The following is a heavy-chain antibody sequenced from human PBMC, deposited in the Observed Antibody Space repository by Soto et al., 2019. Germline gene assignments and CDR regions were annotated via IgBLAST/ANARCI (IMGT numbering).Heavy chain of an antibody. J-gene: IGHJ4*02. CDR3: ARDKVVGATRGFDY. CDR1: NYPFTSYG. D-gene: IGHD2-15*01. Sequence: GASVKVSCKASNYPFTSYGFAWVRQAPGHGLQWLGRISSYNNNADYAQEFQGRVTMTTDTSTSTAYMELRSLRSDDTAVYYCARDKVVGATRGFDYWGQGTLVTVSS. V-gene: IGHV1-18*01. CDR2: ISSYNNNA.